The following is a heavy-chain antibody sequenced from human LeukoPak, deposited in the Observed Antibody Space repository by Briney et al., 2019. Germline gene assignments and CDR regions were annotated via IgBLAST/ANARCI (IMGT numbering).Heavy chain of an antibody. J-gene: IGHJ4*02. CDR2: IYYSGST. Sequence: SETLSLTCTVSGGSISSSSYYWGWIRQPPGKGLEWIGSIYYSGSTYYNSSLKSRVTISVDTSKNQFSLKLSSVTAADTAVYYCASLLWFGESPGYWGQGTLVTVSS. CDR1: GGSISSSSYY. D-gene: IGHD3-10*01. CDR3: ASLLWFGESPGY. V-gene: IGHV4-39*01.